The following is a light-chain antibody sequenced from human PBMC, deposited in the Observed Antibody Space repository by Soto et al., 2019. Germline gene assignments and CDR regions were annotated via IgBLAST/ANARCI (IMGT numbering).Light chain of an antibody. V-gene: IGKV1-5*01. CDR3: HQYQSFTT. Sequence: DTPMTQSPPTLAASVGDRVTITCRASQSVSIWLAWYQQRPGQAPRLLIYEASTLEDGVPSRFSGSGSGTEFALTISRLQPEDFATYFCHQYQSFTTFGPGTRV. J-gene: IGKJ1*01. CDR1: QSVSIW. CDR2: EAS.